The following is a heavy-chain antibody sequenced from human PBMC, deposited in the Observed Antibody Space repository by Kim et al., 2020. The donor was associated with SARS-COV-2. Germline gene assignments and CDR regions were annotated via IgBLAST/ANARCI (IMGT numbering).Heavy chain of an antibody. V-gene: IGHV3-48*02. D-gene: IGHD2-15*01. CDR3: ARDLCIGSGGSCYFFSNPGLDP. J-gene: IGHJ5*02. Sequence: GGSLRLSCAASGFTFSSYSMNWVRQAPGKGLEWVSYISSSSSTIYYADSVKGRFTISRDNAKNSLYLQMNSLRDEDTAVYYCARDLCIGSGGSCYFFSNPGLDPWGQGTLVTVSS. CDR2: ISSSSSTI. CDR1: GFTFSSYS.